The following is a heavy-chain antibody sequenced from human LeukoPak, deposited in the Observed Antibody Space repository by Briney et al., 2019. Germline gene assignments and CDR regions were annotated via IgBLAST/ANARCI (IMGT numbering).Heavy chain of an antibody. CDR2: ISWDGGST. Sequence: GGSLRLSCAASGFTFDDYTMHWVRQAPGKGLEWVSLISWDGGSTYYADSVKGRFTISRDNSKNSLYLQMNSLRTEDTALYYCAKDVGAAAVDWGQGTLVTVSS. D-gene: IGHD6-13*01. CDR1: GFTFDDYT. CDR3: AKDVGAAAVD. V-gene: IGHV3-43*01. J-gene: IGHJ4*02.